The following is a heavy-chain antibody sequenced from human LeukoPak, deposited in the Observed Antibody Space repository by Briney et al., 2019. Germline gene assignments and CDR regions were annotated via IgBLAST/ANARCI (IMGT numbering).Heavy chain of an antibody. CDR1: GFIFNSYA. CDR3: ARRPDY. V-gene: IGHV3-23*01. Sequence: GGSLRLSCAASGFIFNSYAMNWVRQAPGKGLEWVSSISGSGGSACFADSVKGRFTISRDNSNNTLYLQMNNLRVEDTAVYYCARRPDYWGQGTLVAVSS. CDR2: ISGSGGSA. J-gene: IGHJ4*02. D-gene: IGHD6-6*01.